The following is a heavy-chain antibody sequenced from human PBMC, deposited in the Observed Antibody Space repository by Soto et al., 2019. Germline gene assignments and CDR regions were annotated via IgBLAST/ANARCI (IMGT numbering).Heavy chain of an antibody. Sequence: DVQLLESGGGLVQPEGSLSLSCAASGFTFTSYAMGWVGQGPGKGLEWVAVVGIGGSTHYADSVRGRFTISRDNSKNTLSLQMNSLTAEDTAVYFCAKRRGAGGHFDYWGQGALVTVSS. J-gene: IGHJ4*02. CDR2: VGIGGST. V-gene: IGHV3-23*01. CDR1: GFTFTSYA. D-gene: IGHD2-15*01. CDR3: AKRRGAGGHFDY.